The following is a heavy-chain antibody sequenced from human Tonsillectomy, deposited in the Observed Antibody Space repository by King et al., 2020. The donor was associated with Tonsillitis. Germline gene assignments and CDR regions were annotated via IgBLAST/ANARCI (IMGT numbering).Heavy chain of an antibody. J-gene: IGHJ6*02. V-gene: IGHV3-7*03. D-gene: IGHD3-22*01. CDR1: GFTFSSYW. Sequence: QLVQSGGGLVQPGGSLRLSCAASGFTFSSYWMNWVRQAPGKGLEWVANIKQDGSETYYVDSVKGRFTISRDNAKNSLYLQMNSLRAEDTAVYYCVRGGKRITMILVLKGGGVDYGMDVWGQGTTVTVSS. CDR2: IKQDGSET. CDR3: VRGGKRITMILVLKGGGVDYGMDV.